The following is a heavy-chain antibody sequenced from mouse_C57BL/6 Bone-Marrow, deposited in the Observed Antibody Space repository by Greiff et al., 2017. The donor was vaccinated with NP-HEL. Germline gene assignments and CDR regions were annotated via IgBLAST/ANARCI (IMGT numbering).Heavy chain of an antibody. CDR3: ARTYYYGSRGTWFAY. D-gene: IGHD1-1*01. CDR1: GYTFTSYW. V-gene: IGHV1-64*01. J-gene: IGHJ3*01. CDR2: LHPNSGST. Sequence: QVQLQQPGAELVKPGASVKLSCKASGYTFTSYWMHWVKQRPGQGLAWIGMLHPNSGSTNYNEKFKSKATLTVHKSSSTAYMQLSSLTSEDSAVYYCARTYYYGSRGTWFAYWGQGTLVTVSA.